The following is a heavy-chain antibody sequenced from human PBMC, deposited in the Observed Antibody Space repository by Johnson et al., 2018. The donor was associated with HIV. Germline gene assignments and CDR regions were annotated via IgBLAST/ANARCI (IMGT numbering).Heavy chain of an antibody. CDR2: IRYDGSNK. CDR1: GFSFRSYG. J-gene: IGHJ3*01. V-gene: IGHV3-30*02. Sequence: QVQLVESGGGVVQPGGSLRLSCAATGFSFRSYGMHWVRQGPGKGLEWMAFIRYDGSNKFYADSVKGRFTISRDNSKNTLYLQINSLRPEDTALYYCAKEVPDKFDVWGQVTMVTVSS. CDR3: AKEVPDKFDV.